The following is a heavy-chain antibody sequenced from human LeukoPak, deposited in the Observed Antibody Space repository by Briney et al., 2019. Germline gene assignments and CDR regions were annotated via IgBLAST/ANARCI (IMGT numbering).Heavy chain of an antibody. CDR1: GFTFSIYD. V-gene: IGHV3-48*03. CDR3: ARGSF. CDR2: ISTSGATM. J-gene: IGHJ4*02. Sequence: GGSLRLSCVTSGFTFSIYDMSWVRQAPGKGLEWISYISTSGATMHYADSVEGRFTISRDNARNSLYLQMNSLRAEDTAVYYCARGSFWGQGTLVTVSS.